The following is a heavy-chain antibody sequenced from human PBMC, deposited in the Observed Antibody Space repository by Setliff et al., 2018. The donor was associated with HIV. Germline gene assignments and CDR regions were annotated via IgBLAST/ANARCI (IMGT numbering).Heavy chain of an antibody. Sequence: GGSLRLSCAASGFTFSDYYMSWLRQAPGKGLEWVSYISSSSSTIYYADSVKGRFTISRDNAKNSLYLQMNSLRAEDTAVYYCARDSGGWYPTGDYYYYYMDVWGKGTTVTVSS. CDR3: ARDSGGWYPTGDYYYYYMDV. CDR2: ISSSSSTI. V-gene: IGHV3-11*04. D-gene: IGHD6-19*01. J-gene: IGHJ6*03. CDR1: GFTFSDYY.